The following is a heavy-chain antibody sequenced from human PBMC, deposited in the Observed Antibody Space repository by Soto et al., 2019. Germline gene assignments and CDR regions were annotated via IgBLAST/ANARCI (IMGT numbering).Heavy chain of an antibody. CDR2: IYYSGST. CDR3: ARGAPAGVVTPATYYYYMDV. V-gene: IGHV4-31*03. D-gene: IGHD3-3*01. Sequence: PSETLSLTCTVSGGSISSGGYYWSWIRQHPGKGLEWIGCIYYSGSTYYNPSLKSRVTISVDTSKNQFSLKLSSVTAADTAVYYCARGAPAGVVTPATYYYYMDVWGKGTTVTVSS. CDR1: GGSISSGGYY. J-gene: IGHJ6*03.